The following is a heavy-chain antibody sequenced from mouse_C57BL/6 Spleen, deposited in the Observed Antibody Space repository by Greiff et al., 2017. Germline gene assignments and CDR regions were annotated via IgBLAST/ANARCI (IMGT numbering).Heavy chain of an antibody. D-gene: IGHD3-2*02. CDR1: GFTFSDYY. J-gene: IGHJ2*01. V-gene: IGHV5-16*01. CDR3: ARQTAQATGYFDY. CDR2: INYDGSST. Sequence: DVKLVESEGGLVQPGSSMKLSCTASGFTFSDYYMAWVRQVPEKGLEWVANINYDGSSTYYLDSLKSRFIISRDNAKNILYLQMSSLKSEDTATYYCARQTAQATGYFDYWGQGTTLTVSS.